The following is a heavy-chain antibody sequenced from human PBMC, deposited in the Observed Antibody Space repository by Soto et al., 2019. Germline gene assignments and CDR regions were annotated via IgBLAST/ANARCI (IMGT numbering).Heavy chain of an antibody. D-gene: IGHD2-15*01. CDR1: RAFINSGGFY. Sequence: QVQLQESGPGLVKPTQTLSLTCSVSRAFINSGGFYYSWIRQPPGKVLEWLGYIFHSGSTLYNPALXGXXTLSADTSRNQLSLYLPSVTAADRAVYSCVRGGIAGHWFDPWGQGILVTVSS. J-gene: IGHJ5*02. CDR3: VRGGIAGHWFDP. V-gene: IGHV4-31*03. CDR2: IFHSGST.